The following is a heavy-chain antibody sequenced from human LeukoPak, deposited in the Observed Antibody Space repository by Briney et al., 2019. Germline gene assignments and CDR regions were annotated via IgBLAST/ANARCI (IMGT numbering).Heavy chain of an antibody. Sequence: GGSLRLSCAASGFNVSSNYMTWVRQAPGKGLEWVSVMYSGGSTYYADSVKGRFTISRDNSKNTLYLQMNSLRAEDTAVYYCAKERYSGYDYYYYYGMDVWGKGTTVTVSS. CDR1: GFNVSSNY. CDR2: MYSGGST. V-gene: IGHV3-53*01. J-gene: IGHJ6*04. D-gene: IGHD5-12*01. CDR3: AKERYSGYDYYYYYGMDV.